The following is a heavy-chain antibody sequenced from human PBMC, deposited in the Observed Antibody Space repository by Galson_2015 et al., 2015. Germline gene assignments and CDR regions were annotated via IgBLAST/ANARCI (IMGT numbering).Heavy chain of an antibody. Sequence: SLRLSCAASGFTFSSYAMSWVRQAPGKGLEWVSAISGSGGSTYYADSVKGRFTISRDNSKNTLYLQMNSLRAEDTAVYYCAKEGDSSGWYHKNAFDIWGQGTMVTVSS. CDR2: ISGSGGST. J-gene: IGHJ3*02. CDR3: AKEGDSSGWYHKNAFDI. D-gene: IGHD6-19*01. CDR1: GFTFSSYA. V-gene: IGHV3-23*01.